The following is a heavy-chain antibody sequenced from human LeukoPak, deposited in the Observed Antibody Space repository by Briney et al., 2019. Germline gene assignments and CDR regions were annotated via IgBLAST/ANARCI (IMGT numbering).Heavy chain of an antibody. CDR2: IYSGGST. CDR1: GFTVSSNY. V-gene: IGHV3-66*01. J-gene: IGHJ4*02. D-gene: IGHD4-11*01. Sequence: GGSLRLSCAASGFTVSSNYMSWVRQAPGKGLEWVSVIYSGGSTYYADSVKGGFTISRDNSKNTLYLQMNSLRAEDTAVYYCAAGVMTTVTIEPSWAYFDYWGQGTLVTVSS. CDR3: AAGVMTTVTIEPSWAYFDY.